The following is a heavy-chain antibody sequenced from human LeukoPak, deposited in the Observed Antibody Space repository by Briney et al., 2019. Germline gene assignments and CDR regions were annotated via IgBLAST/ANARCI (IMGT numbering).Heavy chain of an antibody. Sequence: SETLSLTCTVSGGSISSYYWSWIRQPPGKGLEWIGYVFYSGSTNYNPSLKSRVTISVDTSKNQFSLKLSSVTAADTAVYYCARHVTSIAAAGTVDYWGQGTLVTVSS. CDR3: ARHVTSIAAAGTVDY. CDR1: GGSISSYY. V-gene: IGHV4-59*08. D-gene: IGHD6-13*01. J-gene: IGHJ4*02. CDR2: VFYSGST.